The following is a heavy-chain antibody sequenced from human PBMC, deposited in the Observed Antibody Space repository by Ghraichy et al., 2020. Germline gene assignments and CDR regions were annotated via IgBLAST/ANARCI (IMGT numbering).Heavy chain of an antibody. J-gene: IGHJ4*02. CDR2: IGGSGVTT. V-gene: IGHV3-23*01. CDR1: GFTFSSYA. D-gene: IGHD6-19*01. Sequence: LSLTCAASGFTFSSYAMSWVRQAPGKGLEWVSAIGGSGVTTYYADSVKGRFTISRDNSKNTLYLQVNSLRAEDTAVYYCAKDRTSYTSGWFDYWGQGTLVTVSS. CDR3: AKDRTSYTSGWFDY.